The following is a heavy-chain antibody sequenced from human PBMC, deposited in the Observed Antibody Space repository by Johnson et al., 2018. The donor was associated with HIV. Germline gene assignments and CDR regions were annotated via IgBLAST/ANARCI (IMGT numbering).Heavy chain of an antibody. CDR1: GLTLSAYG. V-gene: IGHV3-30*19. Sequence: QVQLMESGGGVVQPGTSLRLSCEASGLTLSAYGLHWVRQAPGKGLEWVAVISYDGSNKYYADSVKGRFTISRDNSKNTLYLQMNSLRAEDTALYYCARGINTVTTSGDAFDIWGQGTMVTVSS. J-gene: IGHJ3*02. CDR3: ARGINTVTTSGDAFDI. CDR2: ISYDGSNK. D-gene: IGHD4-11*01.